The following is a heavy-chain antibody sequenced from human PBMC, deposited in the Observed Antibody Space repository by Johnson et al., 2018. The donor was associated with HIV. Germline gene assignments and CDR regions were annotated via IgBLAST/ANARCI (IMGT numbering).Heavy chain of an antibody. J-gene: IGHJ3*02. CDR3: AKDRRDVYTSLGAFDI. CDR2: ISSSGSTI. V-gene: IGHV3-48*04. CDR1: GFTFSNYG. D-gene: IGHD5-24*01. Sequence: VQLVESGGGVVQPGGSLRLSCAASGFTFSNYGMHWVRQAPGKGLEWVSYISSSGSTIYYADSVKGRFTISRDNAKNSLYLQMNSLRAEDTAVYYCAKDRRDVYTSLGAFDIWGQGTLVTVSS.